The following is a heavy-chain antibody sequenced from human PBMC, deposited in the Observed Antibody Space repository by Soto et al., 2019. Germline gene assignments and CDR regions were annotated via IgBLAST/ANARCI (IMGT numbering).Heavy chain of an antibody. CDR3: ARGNPFNYAGFDV. CDR2: MNAKSGDT. V-gene: IGHV1-8*01. CDR1: GYTFSDFD. D-gene: IGHD3-16*01. Sequence: QAHLEQSGAELKRPGASVKVSCKASGYTFSDFDINWLRQASGQGLEWMGWMNAKSGDTFFAQRFQGKFNMTWDTSLSTAYMEVGSLPSDDTAIYYCARGNPFNYAGFDVWGQGTTVAVSS. J-gene: IGHJ6*02.